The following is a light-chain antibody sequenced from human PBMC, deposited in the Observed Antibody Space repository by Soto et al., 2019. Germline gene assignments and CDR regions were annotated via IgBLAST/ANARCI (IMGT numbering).Light chain of an antibody. CDR3: QKKTTFLK. CDR1: HSLIKW. J-gene: IGKJ4*02. Sequence: DIQMTQSPTTLSASVGDRVTITCRASHSLIKWLAWYQQKPGKAPKLLIYEASTLQSGVPSRFSGSGFGTEFTLTISSLQPDDLGTYYCQKKTTFLKVSGGTKVDIK. CDR2: EAS. V-gene: IGKV1-5*03.